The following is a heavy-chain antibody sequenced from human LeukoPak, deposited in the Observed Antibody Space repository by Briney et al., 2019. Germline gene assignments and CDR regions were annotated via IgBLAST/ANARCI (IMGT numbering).Heavy chain of an antibody. J-gene: IGHJ4*02. D-gene: IGHD4-17*01. CDR2: IYYSGST. Sequence: PSETLSLTCTVSGGSISGYYWSWIRQPPGKGLEWIGYIYYSGSTNYNPSFKSRVTVSVDTSKNQFSLKLSSVTAADTAVYYCARVHGDYPYYFDYWGQGTLVTVSS. CDR1: GGSISGYY. CDR3: ARVHGDYPYYFDY. V-gene: IGHV4-59*01.